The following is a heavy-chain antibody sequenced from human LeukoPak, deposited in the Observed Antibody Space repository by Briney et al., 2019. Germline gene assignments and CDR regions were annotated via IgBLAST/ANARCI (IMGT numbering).Heavy chain of an antibody. CDR2: MNPNSGNT. CDR3: AGMTTVTTNWFDP. CDR1: GYTFTSCD. J-gene: IGHJ5*02. Sequence: ASVKVSCKASGYTFTSCDINWVRQATGQGLEWMGWMNPNSGNTGYAQKFQGRVTMTRNTSISTAYMELSSLRSEDTAVYYCAGMTTVTTNWFDPWGQGTLVTVSS. V-gene: IGHV1-8*01. D-gene: IGHD4-17*01.